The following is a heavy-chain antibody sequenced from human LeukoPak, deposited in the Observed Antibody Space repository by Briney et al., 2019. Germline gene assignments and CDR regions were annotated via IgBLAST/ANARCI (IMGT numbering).Heavy chain of an antibody. D-gene: IGHD4-17*01. CDR3: ARADYGGWYYFDY. CDR1: GGSISSYY. Sequence: PSETLSLTCTVSGGSISSYYWSWIRQPPGKGLEWIGYIYYSGSTNYNPSLKSRVTISVDTSKNQFSLKLSSVTAADTAMYYCARADYGGWYYFDYWGQGTLVTVSS. J-gene: IGHJ4*02. V-gene: IGHV4-59*01. CDR2: IYYSGST.